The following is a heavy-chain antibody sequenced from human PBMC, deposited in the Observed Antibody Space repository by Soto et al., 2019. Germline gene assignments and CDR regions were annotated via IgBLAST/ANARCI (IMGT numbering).Heavy chain of an antibody. Sequence: GGSLRLSCAASGFPVSVNYMSWVRQAPGKGLEWVSVIYSGGSTDYADSVKGRFTISRDESKNTLYLQMNSLRAEDTAVYYCARDRGSGWYDYWGQGTLVTVSS. CDR1: GFPVSVNY. J-gene: IGHJ4*02. V-gene: IGHV3-66*01. D-gene: IGHD6-19*01. CDR3: ARDRGSGWYDY. CDR2: IYSGGST.